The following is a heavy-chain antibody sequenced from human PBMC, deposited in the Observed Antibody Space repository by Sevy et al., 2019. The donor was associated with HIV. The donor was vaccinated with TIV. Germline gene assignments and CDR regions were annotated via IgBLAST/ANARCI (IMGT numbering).Heavy chain of an antibody. CDR2: MSPKSGST. CDR3: ASGGSGDVWNYGYYYYGMDV. D-gene: IGHD3-3*01. CDR1: GDTFSTYD. V-gene: IGHV1-8*02. J-gene: IGHJ6*02. Sequence: ASVKVSCKASGDTFSTYDINWVRQAPGQGLEWMGWMSPKSGSTGFAQKFQGRLTMTRDKSRNTAYMELSSLRSEDTAVYYCASGGSGDVWNYGYYYYGMDVWGQGTTVTVSS.